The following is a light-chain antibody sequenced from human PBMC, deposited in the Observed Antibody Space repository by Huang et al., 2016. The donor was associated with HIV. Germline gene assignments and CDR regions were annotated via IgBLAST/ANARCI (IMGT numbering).Light chain of an antibody. CDR1: QSLVHSDGSNY. V-gene: IGKV2-30*02. J-gene: IGKJ1*01. Sequence: DVVMTQSPLSLPVTLEQPASISCRSTQSLVHSDGSNYLNWFQQRPGQSPRRLIYKVSNRDSGVPDRFSGSGSGTDFTLKSSRVESDDVGVYYCMQGTHWPRTFGQGTKVEIK. CDR2: KVS. CDR3: MQGTHWPRT.